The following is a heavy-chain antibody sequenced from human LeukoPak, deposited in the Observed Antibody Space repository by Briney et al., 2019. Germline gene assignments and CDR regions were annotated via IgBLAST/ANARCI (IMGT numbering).Heavy chain of an antibody. CDR2: INPSGGST. D-gene: IGHD3-3*01. Sequence: GASVKVSCKASVYTFTSYYMHWVRQAPAQGLEWMGIINPSGGSTSYAQKFHGRVTMTRYTSASTVYMELSSLTSEETAVYYCARVFSYPLRAPFDPWGQGTLVTVSS. CDR1: VYTFTSYY. J-gene: IGHJ5*02. V-gene: IGHV1-46*01. CDR3: ARVFSYPLRAPFDP.